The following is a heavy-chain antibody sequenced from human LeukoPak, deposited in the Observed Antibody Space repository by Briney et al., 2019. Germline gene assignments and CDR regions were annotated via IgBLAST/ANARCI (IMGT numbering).Heavy chain of an antibody. CDR1: AFTFSTIA. V-gene: IGHV3-23*01. D-gene: IGHD4-17*01. CDR3: AKAESNYGDYVPWDY. Sequence: GGSLRLSCAASAFTFSTIAMSWVRQVPGKGLEWVSAISGRGGSTYYADSVKGRFTISRDNSKNTLYLQMNSLRAEDTAVYYCAKAESNYGDYVPWDYWGQGTLVTVSS. CDR2: ISGRGGST. J-gene: IGHJ4*02.